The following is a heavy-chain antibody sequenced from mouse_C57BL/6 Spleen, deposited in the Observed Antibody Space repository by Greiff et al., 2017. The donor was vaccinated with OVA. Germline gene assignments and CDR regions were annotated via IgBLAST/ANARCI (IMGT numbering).Heavy chain of an antibody. V-gene: IGHV10-1*01. CDR2: IRSKSNNYAT. CDR1: GFSFNTYA. CDR3: VRDYDYSHAMDY. D-gene: IGHD2-4*01. Sequence: EVKLVESGGGLVQPKGSLKLSCAASGFSFNTYAMNWVRQAPGKGLEWVARIRSKSNNYATYYADSVKDRFTISRDDSESMLYLQMNNLKTEDTAMYYCVRDYDYSHAMDYWGQGTSVTVSS. J-gene: IGHJ4*01.